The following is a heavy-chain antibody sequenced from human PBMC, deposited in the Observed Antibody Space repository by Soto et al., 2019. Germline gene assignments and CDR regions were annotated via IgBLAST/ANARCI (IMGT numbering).Heavy chain of an antibody. V-gene: IGHV4-4*02. CDR1: GGSLSSPNW. J-gene: IGHJ5*02. CDR2: VYHSGAT. CDR3: ARVAVVAAVGSYFDP. D-gene: IGHD6-13*01. Sequence: SETLSLTXAVSGGSLSSPNWWTWVRQPPGKGLEWIAEVYHSGATAFNPSLRSRVSISVDKSKNQFSLNLRSVTAADTAVYYCARVAVVAAVGSYFDPWGQGTLVTVSS.